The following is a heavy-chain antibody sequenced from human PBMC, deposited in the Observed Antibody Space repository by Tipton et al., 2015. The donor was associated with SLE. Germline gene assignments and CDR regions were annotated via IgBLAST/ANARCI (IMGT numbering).Heavy chain of an antibody. CDR1: GGFISSSSYY. D-gene: IGHD2-15*01. CDR2: IYYSGST. V-gene: IGHV4-39*07. Sequence: LSLTCIVSGGFISSSSYYWGWIRQPPGKGLEWIGSIYYSGSTYDNPSLKSRVTTSVDTSKNQLSLKLNSMAAADTAVYYCVREGCSGGACYSRYFDYWGQGTLVTVSS. CDR3: VREGCSGGACYSRYFDY. J-gene: IGHJ4*02.